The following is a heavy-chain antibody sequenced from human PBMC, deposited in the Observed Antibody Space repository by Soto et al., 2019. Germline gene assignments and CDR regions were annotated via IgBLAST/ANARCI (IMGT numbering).Heavy chain of an antibody. V-gene: IGHV1-46*01. CDR2: INPSGGST. J-gene: IGHJ3*02. CDR1: GYTFTSYY. CDR3: ARDHCGGDCYPDHDAFDI. Sequence: ASVKVSCKASGYTFTSYYMHWVRQAPGQGLEWMGIINPSGGSTSYAQKFQGRVTMTRDTSTSTVYMELSSLRSEDTAVYYCARDHCGGDCYPDHDAFDIWGQGTMVTV. D-gene: IGHD2-21*02.